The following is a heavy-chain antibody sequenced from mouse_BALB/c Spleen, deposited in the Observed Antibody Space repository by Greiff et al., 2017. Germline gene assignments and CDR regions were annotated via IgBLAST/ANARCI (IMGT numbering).Heavy chain of an antibody. CDR3: AKITSYAY. Sequence: QVQLKESGVELAKPGASVKMSCKASGYTFTSYWMHWVNQRPGQGLEWIGYINPSTGYTEYNQKFKDKATLTADKSSSTAYMHLSSLTSEDSAVYYCAKITSYAYWGQGTLVTVSA. CDR2: INPSTGYT. CDR1: GYTFTSYW. V-gene: IGHV1-7*01. J-gene: IGHJ3*01.